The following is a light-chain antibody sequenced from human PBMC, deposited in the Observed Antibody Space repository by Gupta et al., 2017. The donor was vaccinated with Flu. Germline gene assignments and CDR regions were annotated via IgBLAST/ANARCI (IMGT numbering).Light chain of an antibody. V-gene: IGKV4-1*01. CDR1: QSGLHSSNNKNY. CDR3: QQEDYTPRT. CDR2: GAS. J-gene: IGKJ1*01. Sequence: DIVMTQSPDSLAVSLGERATINCKSSQSGLHSSNNKNYLAWYQQKPGQPPKLLIYGASTREYGVPDRFSGRGSGTDFTLTISSLQAEDVAVYYCQQEDYTPRTFGQGTKVEIK.